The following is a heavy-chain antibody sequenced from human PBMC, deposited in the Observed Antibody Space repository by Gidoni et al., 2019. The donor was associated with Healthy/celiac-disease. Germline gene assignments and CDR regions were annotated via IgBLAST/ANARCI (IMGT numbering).Heavy chain of an antibody. D-gene: IGHD2-15*01. CDR3: ARVVVYPNRDRGGSWFDP. CDR1: GFTVSSNY. J-gene: IGHJ5*02. CDR2: IYSGGST. Sequence: EVQLVESGGGLIQPGGSLRLSCAASGFTVSSNYMSWVRQAPGKGLEWVSVIYSGGSTYYADSVKGRFTISRDNSKNTLYLQMNSLRAEDTAVYYCARVVVYPNRDRGGSWFDPWGQGTLVTVSS. V-gene: IGHV3-53*01.